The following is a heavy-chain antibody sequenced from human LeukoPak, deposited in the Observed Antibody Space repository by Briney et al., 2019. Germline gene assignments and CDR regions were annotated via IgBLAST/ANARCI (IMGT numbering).Heavy chain of an antibody. D-gene: IGHD3-3*02. CDR1: GFTFSTYT. V-gene: IGHV3-23*01. J-gene: IGHJ4*02. CDR2: ISGSGGNT. CDR3: AKAAFSRTSYFDY. Sequence: GGSLRLSCAASGFTFSTYTMSWVRQAPGKGLEWVSAISGSGGNTYYADSVKGRFTISRDNSKSTLYLQMDSLIADDTAVYYCAKAAFSRTSYFDYWGQGTLVTASS.